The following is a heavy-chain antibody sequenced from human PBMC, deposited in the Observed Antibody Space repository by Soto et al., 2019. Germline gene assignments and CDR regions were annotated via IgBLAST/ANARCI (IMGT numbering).Heavy chain of an antibody. Sequence: GGSLRLSCAASGFTFSYYWMSWVRQAPGKGLEWVANINQDGSEKHYVDSVKGRFTISRDNAKNSLYLQMNSLRAEDTAVYYCARDTSIFGVLIYYFDYWGQGTLVTVSS. CDR2: INQDGSEK. CDR1: GFTFSYYW. D-gene: IGHD3-3*01. V-gene: IGHV3-7*01. J-gene: IGHJ4*02. CDR3: ARDTSIFGVLIYYFDY.